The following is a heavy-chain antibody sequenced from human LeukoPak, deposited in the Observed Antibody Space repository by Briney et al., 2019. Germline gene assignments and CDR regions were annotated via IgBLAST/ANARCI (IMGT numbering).Heavy chain of an antibody. Sequence: SQTLSLTCTVSGGSISSGGYYWSWIRQPPGKGLEWIGYISYSGSTNYNPSLKSRVTISLDTSKNQFSLKLSSVTAADTAVYYCARHKSSWMVYYFDYWGQGTLVTVSS. D-gene: IGHD6-13*01. CDR2: ISYSGST. V-gene: IGHV4-61*08. J-gene: IGHJ4*02. CDR1: GGSISSGGYY. CDR3: ARHKSSWMVYYFDY.